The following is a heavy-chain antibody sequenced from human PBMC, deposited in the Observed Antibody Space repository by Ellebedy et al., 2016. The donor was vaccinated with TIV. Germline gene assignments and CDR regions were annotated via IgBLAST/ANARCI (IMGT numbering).Heavy chain of an antibody. V-gene: IGHV4-34*01. CDR2: VTHTGGT. D-gene: IGHD6-19*01. J-gene: IGHJ4*02. CDR1: GAPSGHYF. Sequence: SETLSLTXAVSGAPSGHYFWSWIRQPPGKGLEWIGEVTHTGGTNYNPSLESRVTMSLDTSENQFSLKLNSVTAADTAVYFCARGFPAAWELAGAWGQGTLVTVSA. CDR3: ARGFPAAWELAGA.